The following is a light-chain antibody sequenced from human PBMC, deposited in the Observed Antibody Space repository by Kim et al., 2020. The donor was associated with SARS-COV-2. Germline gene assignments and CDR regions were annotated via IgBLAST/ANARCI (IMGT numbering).Light chain of an antibody. V-gene: IGKV1-27*01. J-gene: IGKJ1*01. CDR2: AAY. CDR3: QKYNSAPWT. Sequence: ASVGDRDTITCRASQGISNSLAWYQQKPGKVPKLLIYAAYTVRSGVPSRFSGSGTGTDFTLTISSLQPEDVATYYCQKYNSAPWTFGQGTKVDIK. CDR1: QGISNS.